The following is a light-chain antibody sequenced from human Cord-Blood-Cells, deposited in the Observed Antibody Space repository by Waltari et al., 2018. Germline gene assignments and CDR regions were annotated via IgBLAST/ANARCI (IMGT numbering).Light chain of an antibody. CDR2: STS. V-gene: IGLV7-43*01. J-gene: IGLJ2*01. Sequence: QTVVTQEPSLTVSPGGTVTLTGASSTGAVTSGYYPSWFQQKPGQAPRALIYSTSNNHSWTPARFSGSLLGGKAALTLSGVQPEDEAEYYCLLYYGGAQVFGGGTKLTVL. CDR1: TGAVTSGYY. CDR3: LLYYGGAQV.